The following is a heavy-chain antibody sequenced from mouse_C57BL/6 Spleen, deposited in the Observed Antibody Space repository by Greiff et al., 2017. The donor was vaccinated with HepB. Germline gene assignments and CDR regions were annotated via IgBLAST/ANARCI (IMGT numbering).Heavy chain of an antibody. J-gene: IGHJ1*03. Sequence: EVQRVESGGGLVKPGGSLKLSCAASGFTFSSYAMSWVRQTPEKRLEWVATISDGGSYTYYPDNVKGRFTISRDNAKNNLYLQMSHLKSEDTAMYYCARGGMARYFDVWGTGTTVTVSS. D-gene: IGHD2-10*02. CDR3: ARGGMARYFDV. V-gene: IGHV5-4*01. CDR2: ISDGGSYT. CDR1: GFTFSSYA.